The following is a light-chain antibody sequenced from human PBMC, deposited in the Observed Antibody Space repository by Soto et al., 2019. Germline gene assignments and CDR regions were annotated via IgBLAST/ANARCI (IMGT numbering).Light chain of an antibody. V-gene: IGKV3-20*01. J-gene: IGKJ5*01. CDR2: GAS. Sequence: EIVSTQSPGTLSLSPGERATLSFRASQSVSSSYLAWYQQKPGQAPRLLIYGASSRATGIPDRFSGSGSGTDFTLTISRLEPEDFAVYYCQQYGSSVTFGQGTRLEIK. CDR3: QQYGSSVT. CDR1: QSVSSSY.